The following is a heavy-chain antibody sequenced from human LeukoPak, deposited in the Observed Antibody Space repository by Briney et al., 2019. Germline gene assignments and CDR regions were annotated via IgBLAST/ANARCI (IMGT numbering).Heavy chain of an antibody. CDR2: INSDGSST. J-gene: IGHJ4*02. D-gene: IGHD5-18*01. CDR3: ARDGGTRLKYSYGYGDY. CDR1: GFTFSSYW. V-gene: IGHV3-74*01. Sequence: PGGSLRLSCAASGFTFSSYWMHWVRQAPGKGLVWVSRINSDGSSTSYADSVKGRFTISRDNAKNTLYLQMNSLRAEDTAVYYCARDGGTRLKYSYGYGDYWGQGTLVTVSS.